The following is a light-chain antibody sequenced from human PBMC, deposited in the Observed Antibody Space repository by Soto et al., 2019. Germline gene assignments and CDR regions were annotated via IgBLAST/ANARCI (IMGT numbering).Light chain of an antibody. CDR3: SSYAGSNERWV. CDR1: SSDIGAYNY. CDR2: EVS. J-gene: IGLJ3*02. Sequence: QSVLTQPPSASGSPGQSVTISCTGTSSDIGAYNYVSWYQQHPGKAPKLMIHEVSKRLSGVPDRFSGSKSGNTASLTVSGLQAEDEADYYCSSYAGSNERWVFGGGTKLTVL. V-gene: IGLV2-8*01.